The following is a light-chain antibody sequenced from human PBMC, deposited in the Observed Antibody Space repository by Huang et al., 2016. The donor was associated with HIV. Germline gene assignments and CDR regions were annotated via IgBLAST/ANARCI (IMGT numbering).Light chain of an antibody. CDR2: GAS. J-gene: IGKJ1*01. V-gene: IGKV3-15*01. CDR1: QSVSSN. CDR3: QQYNNWPPWT. Sequence: EIVMTQSTATLSVSPGERATLSCRASQSVSSNLAWYQQKPGQAPRLLIDGASTRATGIPARFSGSGSGTEFTLTISSLQSEDFAVYYCQQYNNWPPWTFGQGTKVEIK.